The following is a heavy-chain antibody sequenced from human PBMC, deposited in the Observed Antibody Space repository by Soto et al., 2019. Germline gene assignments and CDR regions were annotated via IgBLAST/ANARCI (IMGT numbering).Heavy chain of an antibody. V-gene: IGHV1-69*01. Sequence: QVQLVQSGAEVKKPGSSVKVSCKASGGTFSSYAISWVRQAPGQGLEWMGGVIPIFGTANYAQKFQVRVTITADESTSTAYMELSSLRSEDTAVYYCARAIAARPRDYYYYGMDVWGQGTTVTVSS. D-gene: IGHD6-6*01. CDR2: VIPIFGTA. CDR1: GGTFSSYA. J-gene: IGHJ6*02. CDR3: ARAIAARPRDYYYYGMDV.